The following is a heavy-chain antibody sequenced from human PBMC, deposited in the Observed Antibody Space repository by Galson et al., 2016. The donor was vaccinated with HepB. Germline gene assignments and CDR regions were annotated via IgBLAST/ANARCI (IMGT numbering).Heavy chain of an antibody. CDR3: ARDHILTTVMTYYFGMDV. CDR1: GFTFSRYA. V-gene: IGHV3-30*04. CDR2: MSYDGSNE. D-gene: IGHD4-17*01. Sequence: SLRLSCAASGFTFSRYAMHRVRQAPGKGLEWVAVMSYDGSNEDHTESVKGRFTISRDNSKNTLYLQMNSLRAEDTAVYFCARDHILTTVMTYYFGMDVWGQGTTVTVSS. J-gene: IGHJ6*02.